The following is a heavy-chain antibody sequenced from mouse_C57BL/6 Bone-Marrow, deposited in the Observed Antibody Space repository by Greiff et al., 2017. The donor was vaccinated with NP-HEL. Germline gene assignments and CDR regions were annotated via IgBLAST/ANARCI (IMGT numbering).Heavy chain of an antibody. CDR2: IDPSDSYT. J-gene: IGHJ1*03. Sequence: VQLQQPGAELVKPGASVKLSCKASGYTFTSYWMQWVKQRPGQGLEWIGEIDPSDSYTNYNQKFKGKATLTVDTSSSTAYMQLSSLTSEDSAVYYCATDDYGWYFDVWGTGTTVTVSS. V-gene: IGHV1-50*01. CDR1: GYTFTSYW. CDR3: ATDDYGWYFDV. D-gene: IGHD2-4*01.